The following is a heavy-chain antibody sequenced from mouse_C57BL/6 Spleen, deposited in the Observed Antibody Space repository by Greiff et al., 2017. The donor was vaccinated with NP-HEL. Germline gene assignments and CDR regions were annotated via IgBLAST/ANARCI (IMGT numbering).Heavy chain of an antibody. CDR1: GFTFSDYG. CDR2: ISSGSSTI. V-gene: IGHV5-17*01. J-gene: IGHJ2*01. D-gene: IGHD1-1*01. CDR3: AREDYGSSHDY. Sequence: EVQGVESGGGLVKPGGSLKLSCAASGFTFSDYGMHWVRQAPEKGLEWVAYISSGSSTIYYADTGKGRFTISRDNAKNTLFLQMTSLRSEDTAMYYCAREDYGSSHDYWGQGTTLTVSS.